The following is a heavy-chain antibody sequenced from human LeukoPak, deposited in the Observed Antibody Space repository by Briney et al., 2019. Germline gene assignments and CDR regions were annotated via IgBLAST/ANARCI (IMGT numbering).Heavy chain of an antibody. D-gene: IGHD3-3*01. CDR1: GFSFSSYC. CDR3: ARTYDFGRGPPGDAFDN. V-gene: IGHV3-7*01. CDR2: INQDGSEK. J-gene: IGHJ3*02. Sequence: GGSLRLSCAASGFSFSSYCMSWVRQAPGKGLEWVANINQDGSEKYYVDSVKGRFTISRDNAKESVFLQMNSLRADDTAVYYCARTYDFGRGPPGDAFDNWGPGTLVIVSS.